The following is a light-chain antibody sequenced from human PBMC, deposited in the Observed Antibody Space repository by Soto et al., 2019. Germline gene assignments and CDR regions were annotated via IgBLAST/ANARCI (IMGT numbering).Light chain of an antibody. Sequence: QSALTQPASVSGSPGQSITISCTGTSSDVGGYNYVSWYQQHPGKAPKLMIYDVSNRPSGVSYRFSGSKSGNTASLTISGLQAEDEAYYYCSSYTSSSTLFGGGTKLTVL. CDR3: SSYTSSSTL. V-gene: IGLV2-14*03. CDR1: SSDVGGYNY. J-gene: IGLJ2*01. CDR2: DVS.